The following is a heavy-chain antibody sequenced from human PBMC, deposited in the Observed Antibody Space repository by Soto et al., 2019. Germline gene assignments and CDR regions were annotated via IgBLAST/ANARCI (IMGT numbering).Heavy chain of an antibody. D-gene: IGHD6-19*01. CDR1: GYTFTSYG. J-gene: IGHJ6*02. CDR3: ARDWGIAVAADYYGMDV. V-gene: IGHV1-18*01. CDR2: ISAYNGNT. Sequence: ASVKVSCKASGYTFTSYGISWVRQAPGQGLEWMGWISAYNGNTNYAQKLQGRVTMTTDTSTSTAYMELRSLRSDDTAVYYCARDWGIAVAADYYGMDVWDQGTTVTVSS.